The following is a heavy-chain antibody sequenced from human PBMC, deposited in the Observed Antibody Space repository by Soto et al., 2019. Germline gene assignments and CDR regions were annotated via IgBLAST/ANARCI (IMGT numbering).Heavy chain of an antibody. CDR1: GFTFSSYW. V-gene: IGHV3-7*05. CDR3: ARVGLFYDFSSTSCYDYYYYGMDV. Sequence: GGSLRLSCAASGFTFSSYWMSWVRQAPGKGLEWVANIKQDGSEKYYVDSVKGRFTISRDNAKNSLYLQMNSLRAEDTAVYYCARVGLFYDFSSTSCYDYYYYGMDVWGQGTTVTVSS. J-gene: IGHJ6*02. CDR2: IKQDGSEK. D-gene: IGHD2-2*01.